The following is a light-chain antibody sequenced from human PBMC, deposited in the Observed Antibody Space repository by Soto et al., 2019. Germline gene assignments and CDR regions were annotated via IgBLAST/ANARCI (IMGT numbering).Light chain of an antibody. J-gene: IGLJ1*01. CDR3: SSYTSRSTHV. CDR1: SSDVGGYNY. CDR2: DVS. Sequence: QSVLTKPASVSGSPGQSITISCTGTSSDVGGYNYVSWYQQHPGKAPKLMIYDVSNRPSGVSNRFSGSKSGNTASLTISGLQAEDEADSYCSSYTSRSTHVFGTGTKVTVL. V-gene: IGLV2-14*01.